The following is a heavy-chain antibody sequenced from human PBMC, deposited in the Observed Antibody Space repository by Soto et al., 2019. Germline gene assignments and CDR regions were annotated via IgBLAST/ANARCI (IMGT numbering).Heavy chain of an antibody. CDR2: IKQDGSEK. V-gene: IGHV3-7*01. CDR3: ARDGRYFDWLPPSYMDV. CDR1: GFTFSSYW. Sequence: EVQLVESGGGLVQPGGSLRLSCAASGFTFSSYWMSWVRQAPGKGLEWVANIKQDGSEKYYVDSVKGRFTISRDNAKNSLYLQMYSLRAEDTAVYYCARDGRYFDWLPPSYMDVWGKGTTVTVSS. D-gene: IGHD3-9*01. J-gene: IGHJ6*03.